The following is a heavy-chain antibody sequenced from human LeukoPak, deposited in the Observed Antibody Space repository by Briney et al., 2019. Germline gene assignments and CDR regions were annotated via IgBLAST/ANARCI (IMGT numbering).Heavy chain of an antibody. CDR1: GLRVTSFW. D-gene: IGHD2-2*01. Sequence: GRCLRLSWAAAGLRVTSFWMSWVRQAAGEWLEWVADIREEGRTTYYVDSVEGRLTISRHNAKNTLYLQTNSLRAEDTAVYCCARDSPAGTSWRSEPTFDYGGQGTLVTVTS. CDR2: IREEGRTT. V-gene: IGHV3-7*04. J-gene: IGHJ4*02. CDR3: ARDSPAGTSWRSEPTFDY.